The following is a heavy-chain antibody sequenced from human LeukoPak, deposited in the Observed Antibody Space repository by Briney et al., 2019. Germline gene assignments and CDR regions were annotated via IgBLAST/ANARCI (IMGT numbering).Heavy chain of an antibody. CDR1: GGSISSSNYY. Sequence: ASETLSLTCTVSGGSISSSNYYWGWIRQPPGKGLEWIGSIYYSGSTYYNPSLKSRVTISVDTSKNQFSLKLSSVTAADTAVYYCASGLMTTVSHWGQGTLVTVSS. J-gene: IGHJ4*02. D-gene: IGHD4-11*01. V-gene: IGHV4-39*07. CDR2: IYYSGST. CDR3: ASGLMTTVSH.